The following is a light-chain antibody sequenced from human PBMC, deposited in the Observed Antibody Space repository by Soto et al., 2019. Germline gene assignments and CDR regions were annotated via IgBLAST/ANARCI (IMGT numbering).Light chain of an antibody. CDR3: QQYNNWPPAMYT. CDR2: GAS. J-gene: IGKJ2*01. V-gene: IGKV3-15*01. CDR1: QSVSGN. Sequence: EIVMTQSPATLSVSPGERATLSCRASQSVSGNLAWYQQKPGQAPRLLIYGASTRATGIPARFSGSGSGTEFTLTISSLQSEDFAVYYCQQYNNWPPAMYTFGQGTKLEIK.